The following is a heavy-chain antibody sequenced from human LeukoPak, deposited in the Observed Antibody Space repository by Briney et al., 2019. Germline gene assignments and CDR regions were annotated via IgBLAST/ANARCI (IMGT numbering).Heavy chain of an antibody. Sequence: ASVKVSCKASGYTFTAYDISWVRQAPGQGLEWMGWISAHNGDTNYGQKFQGRVTMTTDTSTRTAYMELRSLRSDDTAVYYCARLTGDNNNWYGYWGQGTLVTVSS. D-gene: IGHD6-13*01. CDR1: GYTFTAYD. CDR3: ARLTGDNNNWYGY. CDR2: ISAHNGDT. V-gene: IGHV1-18*01. J-gene: IGHJ4*02.